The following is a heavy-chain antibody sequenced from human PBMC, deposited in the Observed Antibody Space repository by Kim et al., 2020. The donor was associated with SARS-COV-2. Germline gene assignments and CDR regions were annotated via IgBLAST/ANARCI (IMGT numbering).Heavy chain of an antibody. V-gene: IGHV3-11*01. CDR2: ISSSGSTI. D-gene: IGHD3-3*01. CDR3: ATTEVHWAYDFWSGFGEGQAFDI. J-gene: IGHJ3*02. CDR1: GFTFSDYY. Sequence: GGSLRLSCAASGFTFSDYYMSWIRQAPGKGLEWVSYISSSGSTIYYADSVKGRFTISRDNAKNSLYLQMNSLRAEDTAVYYCATTEVHWAYDFWSGFGEGQAFDIWGQGTMVTVSS.